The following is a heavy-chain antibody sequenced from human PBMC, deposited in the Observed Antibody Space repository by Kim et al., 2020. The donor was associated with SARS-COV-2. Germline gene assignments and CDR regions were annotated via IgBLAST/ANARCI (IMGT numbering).Heavy chain of an antibody. V-gene: IGHV4-61*03. Sequence: SETLSLTFTVSGGSVISGNYYWTWIRQPPGKALEWIGYIYYSGSTTYNPSLKSRVTMSVDTSKNHFSLNLSSVTTADTAVYYCARRRDEGWDRYFDYWGQGILVTVSS. J-gene: IGHJ4*02. D-gene: IGHD6-19*01. CDR2: IYYSGST. CDR3: ARRRDEGWDRYFDY. CDR1: GGSVISGNYY.